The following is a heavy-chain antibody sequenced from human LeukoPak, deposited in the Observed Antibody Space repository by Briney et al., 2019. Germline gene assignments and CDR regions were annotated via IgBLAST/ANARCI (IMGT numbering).Heavy chain of an antibody. CDR3: ARRISGGSSDY. CDR1: GGSISSYY. V-gene: IGHV4-59*08. Sequence: SETLSLTCTVSGGSISSYYWSWIRQPPGKGLEWIGYIYYSGSTNYNPSLKSRVTISVDTSKNQFSLKLSSVTAADTAVYYCARRISGGSSDYWGQGTPVTVSS. J-gene: IGHJ4*02. CDR2: IYYSGST. D-gene: IGHD2-15*01.